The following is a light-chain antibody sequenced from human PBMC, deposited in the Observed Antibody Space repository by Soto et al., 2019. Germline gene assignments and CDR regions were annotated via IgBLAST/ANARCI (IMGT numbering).Light chain of an antibody. Sequence: QSALTQPASVSGSPGQSLTISCTGTSSDVGAYHYVSWYQRHPGKAPKLMIYDVSNRPSGVSNRFSGSKSGNTASLTISGLQAEDEADYYCSSYSNSRTLIFGGGTKLTVL. CDR1: SSDVGAYHY. CDR2: DVS. V-gene: IGLV2-14*03. CDR3: SSYSNSRTLI. J-gene: IGLJ2*01.